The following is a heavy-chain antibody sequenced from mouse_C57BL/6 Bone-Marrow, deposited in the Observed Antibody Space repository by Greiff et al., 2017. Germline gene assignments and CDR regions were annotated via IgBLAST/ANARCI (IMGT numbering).Heavy chain of an antibody. CDR1: GYTFTSYW. V-gene: IGHV1-50*01. CDR3: AREELRLLWYFDV. Sequence: VQLQQPGAELVKPGASVKLSCKASGYTFTSYWMQWVKQRPGQGLEWIGEIDPSDSHTNYNQKFKGKATLTVDTSSSTAYMQLSSLTSEDSAVYDCAREELRLLWYFDVWGTGTTVTVSS. J-gene: IGHJ1*03. D-gene: IGHD2-12*01. CDR2: IDPSDSHT.